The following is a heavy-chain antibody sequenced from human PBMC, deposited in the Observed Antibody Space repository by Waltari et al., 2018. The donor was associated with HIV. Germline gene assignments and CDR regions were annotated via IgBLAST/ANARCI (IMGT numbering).Heavy chain of an antibody. Sequence: QLQLQESGPSLVKPSATLSLTCNVSGDSISSRNYYWGWIRQPPGKGLEWIGSFYPSGATYSNPSLKSRVAIFVDVSKNQFSLEVSSVTAADTAIYYCATTAFYYESSGFFWGQGALVSVSA. J-gene: IGHJ4*02. V-gene: IGHV4-39*01. CDR3: ATTAFYYESSGFF. CDR1: GDSISSRNYY. D-gene: IGHD3-22*01. CDR2: FYPSGAT.